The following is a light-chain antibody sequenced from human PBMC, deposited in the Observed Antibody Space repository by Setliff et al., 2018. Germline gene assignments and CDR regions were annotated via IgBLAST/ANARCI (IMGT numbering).Light chain of an antibody. Sequence: QAVLTQPPSASGSPGQSVTISCTGTSGDIDPYNYVSWYQQHPGKAPKLLIYEVTNRPSGISNRFSGSKSGNSASLIISGLQAEDEADYYCSAYTSSSTYVFGTGTKVTV. J-gene: IGLJ1*01. CDR2: EVT. CDR3: SAYTSSSTYV. V-gene: IGLV2-14*01. CDR1: SGDIDPYNY.